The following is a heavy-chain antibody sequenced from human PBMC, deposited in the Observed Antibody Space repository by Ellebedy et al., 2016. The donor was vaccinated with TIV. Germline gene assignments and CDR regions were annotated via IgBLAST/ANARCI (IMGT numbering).Heavy chain of an antibody. J-gene: IGHJ4*02. D-gene: IGHD5-18*01. Sequence: PGGSLRLSCSASGFTFTTYAMHWVRQAPGKGLEYVSAISSNGGSTYYADSVKGRFTISRDNSKNTLYLQMSSLRAEDTAVYYCVPGYLRPFDYWGQGTLVTVSS. CDR1: GFTFTTYA. CDR3: VPGYLRPFDY. V-gene: IGHV3-64D*06. CDR2: ISSNGGST.